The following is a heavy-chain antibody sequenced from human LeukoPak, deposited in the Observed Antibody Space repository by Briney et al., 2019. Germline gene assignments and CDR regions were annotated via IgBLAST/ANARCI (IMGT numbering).Heavy chain of an antibody. CDR3: AKAAAGDITYYYMDV. V-gene: IGHV3-9*03. CDR1: GFTFVVYA. D-gene: IGHD6-13*01. Sequence: GGPLRLSYEASGFTFVVYAMNWFGQAPGKGLEGVSGISWNSGSIGYADSVKGRFTISRDNAKNSLYLQMNSLRAEDMALYYCAKAAAGDITYYYMDVWGKGTTVTVSS. CDR2: ISWNSGSI. J-gene: IGHJ6*03.